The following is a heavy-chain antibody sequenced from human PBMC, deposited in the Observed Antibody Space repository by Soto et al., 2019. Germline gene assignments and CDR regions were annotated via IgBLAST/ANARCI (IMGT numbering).Heavy chain of an antibody. CDR1: VFTFGNSA. J-gene: IGHJ3*01. CDR2: ISDPGTST. D-gene: IGHD2-21*02. Sequence: GGSLRISGAASVFTFGNSAMNWVRQAPGKGLEWISSISDPGTSTYYANSVKGRFSMSRDNSKNTLFLQMNRLRADDTAVYFCAKSLVTPSDAFDLWGRGTLVTVSS. CDR3: AKSLVTPSDAFDL. V-gene: IGHV3-23*01.